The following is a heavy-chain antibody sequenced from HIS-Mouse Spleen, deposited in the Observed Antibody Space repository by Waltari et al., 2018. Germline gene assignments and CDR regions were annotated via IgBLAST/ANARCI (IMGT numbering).Heavy chain of an antibody. CDR3: ARVRGYYGSGSYSSHYYYYGMDV. Sequence: QVQLVESGGGVVQPGRSLRLSCAASGFTFSSYAMHWVRQAPGKGLEWVAVISYDGSNKYSADSVKGRFTSSRDKSKNTLYLQMNSLRAEDTAVYYCARVRGYYGSGSYSSHYYYYGMDVWGQGTTVTVSS. J-gene: IGHJ6*02. CDR1: GFTFSSYA. D-gene: IGHD3-10*01. V-gene: IGHV3-30-3*01. CDR2: ISYDGSNK.